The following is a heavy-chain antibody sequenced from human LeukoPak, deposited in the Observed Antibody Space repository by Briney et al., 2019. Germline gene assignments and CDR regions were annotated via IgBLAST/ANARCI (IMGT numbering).Heavy chain of an antibody. CDR1: GGSISSGDYY. CDR3: ARYQRLYVDWFAP. J-gene: IGHJ5*02. CDR2: IYYSGST. D-gene: IGHD2-2*02. Sequence: SQTLSLTCTVSGGSISSGDYYWSWIRQPPGKGLEWIGYIYYSGSTYYNPSLKSRVTISVDTSKNQFSLKLSSVTAAYTAVYYCARYQRLYVDWFAPGGQGTLVTVSS. V-gene: IGHV4-30-4*08.